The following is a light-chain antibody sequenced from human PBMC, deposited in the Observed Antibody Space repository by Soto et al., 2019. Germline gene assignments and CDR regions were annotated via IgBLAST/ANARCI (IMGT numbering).Light chain of an antibody. V-gene: IGKV1-39*01. Sequence: DIQLTQSPSSLSASVGDRVTITCRASQSISTYLNWYQQKPGKAPKLLIYAASSLQSGVPSRFSGSGSATDFTLTISSLQPEDFATYYCHQSYSTPACGPGTKVEMK. CDR2: AAS. CDR1: QSISTY. CDR3: HQSYSTPA. J-gene: IGKJ3*01.